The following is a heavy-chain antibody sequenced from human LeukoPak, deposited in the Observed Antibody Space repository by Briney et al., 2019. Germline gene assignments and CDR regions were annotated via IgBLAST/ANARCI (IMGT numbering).Heavy chain of an antibody. Sequence: PSETLSLTCTLSSVSINNNYWSWIRQPPGKGLEWIGYIYYSGSTNYSPSLKSRVTMSVDTSKKQFSLKVTSVTAADTAVYYCASGSGSFDYWGQGTLVTVSS. CDR2: IYYSGST. CDR1: SVSINNNY. J-gene: IGHJ4*02. CDR3: ASGSGSFDY. V-gene: IGHV4-59*01.